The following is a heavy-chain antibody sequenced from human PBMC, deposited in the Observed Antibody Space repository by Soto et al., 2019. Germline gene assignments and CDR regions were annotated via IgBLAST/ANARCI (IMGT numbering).Heavy chain of an antibody. CDR3: AREKTPMSPHYFYYGMDV. CDR1: GRSISSGDYY. CDR2: IYYSGST. J-gene: IGHJ6*02. V-gene: IGHV4-30-4*01. D-gene: IGHD3-9*01. Sequence: PSXTLCLTCSVSGRSISSGDYYCNWIPQPRGIRLEWIGHIYYSGSTYYNSSLKSRVTISLDTSKNQFSLKLSSVTAADTAVYYCAREKTPMSPHYFYYGMDVWGQGTTVTVSS.